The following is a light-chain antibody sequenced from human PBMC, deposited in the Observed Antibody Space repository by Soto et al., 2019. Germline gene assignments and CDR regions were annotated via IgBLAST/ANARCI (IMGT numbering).Light chain of an antibody. J-gene: IGLJ2*01. Sequence: QSVLTQPRSVSGSPGQSVTISCTGTTSDVGGYDYVSWFQQHPGKVPKLLIYDVTKRPSGVPDRFSGSKSGNMASLTISGLQADDEADYYCSSYEGRYSWIFGGGTKVTVL. CDR3: SSYEGRYSWI. CDR1: TSDVGGYDY. V-gene: IGLV2-11*01. CDR2: DVT.